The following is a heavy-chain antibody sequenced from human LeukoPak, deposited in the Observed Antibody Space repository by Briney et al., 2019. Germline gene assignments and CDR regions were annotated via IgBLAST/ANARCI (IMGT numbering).Heavy chain of an antibody. D-gene: IGHD3-10*01. Sequence: EASVKVSCKASGGTFSSYAISWVRQAPGQGLEWMGGIIPIFGTANYAQKFQGRVTITADESTSTAYMELSSLRSEDTAVYYCARRHYYGSSSEVYFDYWGQGTLVTVSS. J-gene: IGHJ4*02. V-gene: IGHV1-69*13. CDR3: ARRHYYGSSSEVYFDY. CDR2: IIPIFGTA. CDR1: GGTFSSYA.